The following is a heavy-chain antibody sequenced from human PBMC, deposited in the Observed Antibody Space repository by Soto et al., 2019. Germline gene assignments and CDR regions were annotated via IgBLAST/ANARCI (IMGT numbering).Heavy chain of an antibody. Sequence: ASVKVSCKASGYTFTSYGISWVRQAPGQGLEWMGWISPYNGNTKFPQKLQGRVTMTTDTSTSTAYMELRSLRSDDTAVYYCPSQSPSAPRGQGTLVTVSS. CDR3: PSQSPSAP. CDR2: ISPYNGNT. CDR1: GYTFTSYG. V-gene: IGHV1-18*01. J-gene: IGHJ5*02.